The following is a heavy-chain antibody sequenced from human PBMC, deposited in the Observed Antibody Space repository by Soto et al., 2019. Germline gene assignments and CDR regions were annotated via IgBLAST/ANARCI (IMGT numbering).Heavy chain of an antibody. Sequence: ASVKVSCKASGYTFTSYGVSWVRQAPGQGLEWMGWISAYNGNTNYAQKLQGRVTMTTDTSTSTAYMELRSLRSDDTAVYYCARAYCGGDCYSEGPDNWFDPWGQGTLVTVSS. CDR3: ARAYCGGDCYSEGPDNWFDP. CDR1: GYTFTSYG. CDR2: ISAYNGNT. V-gene: IGHV1-18*01. J-gene: IGHJ5*02. D-gene: IGHD2-21*02.